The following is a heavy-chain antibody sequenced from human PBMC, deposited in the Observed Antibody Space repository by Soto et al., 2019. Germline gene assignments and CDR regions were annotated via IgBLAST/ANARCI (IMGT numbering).Heavy chain of an antibody. J-gene: IGHJ4*02. Sequence: GGSLRLSCAASGFTFSSYAMHWVRQAPGKGLEWVAVISYDGSNKYYADSVKGRFTISRDNSKNTLYLQMNSLRAEDTAVYYCASCGSEAPRYLFDYWGQGTLVTVSS. V-gene: IGHV3-30-3*01. CDR3: ASCGSEAPRYLFDY. CDR1: GFTFSSYA. CDR2: ISYDGSNK. D-gene: IGHD1-26*01.